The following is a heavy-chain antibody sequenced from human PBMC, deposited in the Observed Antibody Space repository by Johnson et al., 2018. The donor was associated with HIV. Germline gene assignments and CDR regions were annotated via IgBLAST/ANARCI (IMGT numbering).Heavy chain of an antibody. J-gene: IGHJ3*02. D-gene: IGHD6-19*01. Sequence: VQLVESGGGLIQPGGSLRLSCAASGFTVSSNYMSWVRQAPGKGLEWVSVIYSGGSTYYADSVKGRFTISRDNSKNTLYLQMNSLRAEDSAVYYCAKLAIDYSGAWYGLTFDIWGQGTMVTVSS. CDR3: AKLAIDYSGAWYGLTFDI. CDR2: IYSGGST. V-gene: IGHV3-53*01. CDR1: GFTVSSNY.